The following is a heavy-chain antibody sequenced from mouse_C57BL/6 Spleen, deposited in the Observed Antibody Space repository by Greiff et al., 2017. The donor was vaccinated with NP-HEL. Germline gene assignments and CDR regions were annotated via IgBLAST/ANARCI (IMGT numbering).Heavy chain of an antibody. Sequence: QVQLQQSGAELVRPGTSVKVSCKASGYAFTNYLIEWVKQRPGQGLEWIGVINPGSGGTNYNEKFKGKATLTADKSSSTAYMQLSSLTSEDSAVYYCARGLYDGYDDWYFDVWGTGTTVTVSS. D-gene: IGHD2-3*01. V-gene: IGHV1-54*01. J-gene: IGHJ1*03. CDR3: ARGLYDGYDDWYFDV. CDR1: GYAFTNYL. CDR2: INPGSGGT.